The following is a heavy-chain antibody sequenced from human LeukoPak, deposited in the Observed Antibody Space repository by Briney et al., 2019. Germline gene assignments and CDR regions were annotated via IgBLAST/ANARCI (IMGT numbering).Heavy chain of an antibody. CDR2: ISYGGSNK. CDR3: ARDLDTAMVYYYGMDV. J-gene: IGHJ6*02. CDR1: GFTFSSYA. Sequence: GGSLRLSCAASGFTFSSYAMHWVRQAPGKGLEWVAVISYGGSNKYYADSVKGRFTISRDNSKNTLYLQMNSLRAEDTAVYYCARDLDTAMVYYYGMDVWGQGTTVTVSS. D-gene: IGHD5-18*01. V-gene: IGHV3-30-3*01.